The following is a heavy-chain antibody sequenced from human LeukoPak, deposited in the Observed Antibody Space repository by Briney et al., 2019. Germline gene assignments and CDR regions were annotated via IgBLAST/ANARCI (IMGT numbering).Heavy chain of an antibody. CDR2: INPNSGDT. V-gene: IGHV1-2*02. D-gene: IGHD1-26*01. Sequence: ASVKDSCKASGYTFTGYYIHWVRQAPGQGLEWMAWINPNSGDTNFAQKFQGRVTMTRDTSISTAYMELSRLRSDDTAVYYCASVIAGVTTDYWGQGTLVTVSS. CDR1: GYTFTGYY. J-gene: IGHJ4*02. CDR3: ASVIAGVTTDY.